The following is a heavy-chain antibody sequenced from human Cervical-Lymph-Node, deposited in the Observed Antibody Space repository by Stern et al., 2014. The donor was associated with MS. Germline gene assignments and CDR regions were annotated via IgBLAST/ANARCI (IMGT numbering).Heavy chain of an antibody. D-gene: IGHD1-1*01. CDR1: EGTFGDST. CDR3: ARTSLLDS. Sequence: VQLVESGTEVKKPGSSVKVSCKPSEGTFGDSTINWVRQAPGQVLEWMGRIVPILGITTYTQNFQGRVTFTADDSRTTAYLELRGLRSDHTAIYYCARTSLLDSWGQGTLVTVSS. J-gene: IGHJ4*02. CDR2: IVPILGIT. V-gene: IGHV1-69*09.